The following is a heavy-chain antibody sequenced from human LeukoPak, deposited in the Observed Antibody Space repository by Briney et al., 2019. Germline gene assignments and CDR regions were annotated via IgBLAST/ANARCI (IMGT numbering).Heavy chain of an antibody. V-gene: IGHV3-11*04. CDR3: AKEIDYYDSSGSNDY. D-gene: IGHD3-22*01. J-gene: IGHJ4*02. Sequence: GGSLRLSCAASGFTFSDYYMSWIRQAPGKGLEWVSYISSSGSTIYYADSVKGRFTISRDNAKNSLYLQMNSLRAEDTAVYYCAKEIDYYDSSGSNDYWGQGTLVTVSS. CDR2: ISSSGSTI. CDR1: GFTFSDYY.